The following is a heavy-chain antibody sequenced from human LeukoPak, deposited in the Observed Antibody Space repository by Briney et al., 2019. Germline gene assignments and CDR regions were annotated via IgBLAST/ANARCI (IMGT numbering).Heavy chain of an antibody. Sequence: PSEALSLTCAVYGGSFSGYYWSWIRQPPGKGLESIWDIKRSGSTNYNPSLKSRVTISVDTSKNQFSLKLSSVTAADTAVYYCARGGDGSGPTGRLIYGMDVWGKGTTVTVSS. V-gene: IGHV4-34*01. J-gene: IGHJ6*04. CDR2: IKRSGST. CDR3: ARGGDGSGPTGRLIYGMDV. CDR1: GGSFSGYY. D-gene: IGHD3-10*01.